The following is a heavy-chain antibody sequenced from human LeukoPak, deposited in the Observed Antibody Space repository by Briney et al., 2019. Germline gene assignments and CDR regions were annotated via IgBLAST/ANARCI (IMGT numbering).Heavy chain of an antibody. V-gene: IGHV4-59*12. J-gene: IGHJ4*02. Sequence: PSETLSLTCTVSGGSISSYCWSWIRQPPGKGLEWIGYICYSGSTNFNPSLKSRVTISVDTSKNQFSLKLSSVTAADTAVYYCARDHHGDYAFDYWGQGTLVTVSS. CDR2: ICYSGST. CDR1: GGSISSYC. D-gene: IGHD4-17*01. CDR3: ARDHHGDYAFDY.